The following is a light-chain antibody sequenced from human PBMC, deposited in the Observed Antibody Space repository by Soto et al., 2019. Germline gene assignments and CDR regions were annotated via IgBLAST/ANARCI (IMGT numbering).Light chain of an antibody. CDR3: QHSDYWPRT. CDR1: QSVGIN. CDR2: AAS. V-gene: IGKV3-15*01. Sequence: EKVMTQSPATLSVSPGERATLSCRASQSVGINLAWYQQQVGQSPRLLIYAASSRATGVPARFSASGSGTEFTLTISSLESEDFAVYYCQHSDYWPRTFGQGTKVEMK. J-gene: IGKJ1*01.